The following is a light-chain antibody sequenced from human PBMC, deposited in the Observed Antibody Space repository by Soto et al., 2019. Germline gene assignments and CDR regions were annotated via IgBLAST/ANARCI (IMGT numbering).Light chain of an antibody. CDR3: QQSYSSTWT. CDR1: QGISTY. V-gene: IGKV1-39*01. CDR2: AAS. Sequence: DIPMTQSPSSLSASVGDRVTITCRASQGISTYLNWYQNKPGKAPKLLIYAASSLQSGVPSRFSGSGSETDFTLTISSLQPEDFATYSCQQSYSSTWTSGQGTKVEI. J-gene: IGKJ1*01.